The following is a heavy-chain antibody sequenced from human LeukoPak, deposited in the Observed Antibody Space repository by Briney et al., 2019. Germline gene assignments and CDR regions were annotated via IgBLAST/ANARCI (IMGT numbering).Heavy chain of an antibody. CDR2: INGGGDAT. V-gene: IGHV3-23*01. J-gene: IGHJ3*01. Sequence: GGSLRLSCATSGFTFNNNAMSWVRQAPGKRLEWFSAINGGGDATEYADSVKGRFTISRDNSKNTLYLQMNSLRPEDTAVYYCARCTASCYANAFDVWGQGTLLTVSS. CDR1: GFTFNNNA. D-gene: IGHD2-2*01. CDR3: ARCTASCYANAFDV.